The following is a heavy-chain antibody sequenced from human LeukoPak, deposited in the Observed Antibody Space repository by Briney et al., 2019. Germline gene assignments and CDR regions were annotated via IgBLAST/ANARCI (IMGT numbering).Heavy chain of an antibody. CDR2: ISWNSDSI. V-gene: IGHV3-9*01. Sequence: GRSLRLSCAASGFSFDDYAMHWVRQAPGKGLEWVSGISWNSDSIDYADSVKGRFTISRDNAKNSLYLQMNSLRAEDTAVYYCARDLERRYFDWLLPNDAFDIWGQGTMVTVSS. CDR1: GFSFDDYA. J-gene: IGHJ3*02. CDR3: ARDLERRYFDWLLPNDAFDI. D-gene: IGHD3-9*01.